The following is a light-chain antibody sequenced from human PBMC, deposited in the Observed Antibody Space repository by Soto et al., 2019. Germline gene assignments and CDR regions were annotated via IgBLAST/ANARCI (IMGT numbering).Light chain of an antibody. Sequence: EIVLTQSPGTLSLSPGERATLSCRASQCVSSNYLAWYQQKPGQAPRLLIYGASSRATGIPDRFSGSGSGTDFTLTISRLEPEDFAVYYCQQYGSSPLYTFGQGTKLEIK. CDR2: GAS. J-gene: IGKJ2*01. CDR3: QQYGSSPLYT. V-gene: IGKV3-20*01. CDR1: QCVSSNY.